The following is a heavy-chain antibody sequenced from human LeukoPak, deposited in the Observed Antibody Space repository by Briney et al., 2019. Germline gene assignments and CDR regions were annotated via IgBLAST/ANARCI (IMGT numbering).Heavy chain of an antibody. CDR3: ARESIVVVPAAIPFDI. CDR1: GYTLTSYG. D-gene: IGHD2-2*01. J-gene: IGHJ3*02. V-gene: IGHV1-18*01. CDR2: ISAYNGNT. Sequence: GASVKVSCKASGYTLTSYGISWVRQAPGQGLEWMGWISAYNGNTNYAQKLQGRVTMTTDTSTSTAYMELRSLRSDDTAVYYCARESIVVVPAAIPFDIWGQGTMVTVSS.